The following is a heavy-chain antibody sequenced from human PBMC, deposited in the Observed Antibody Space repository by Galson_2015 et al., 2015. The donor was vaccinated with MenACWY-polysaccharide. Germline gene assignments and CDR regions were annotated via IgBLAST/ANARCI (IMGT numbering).Heavy chain of an antibody. Sequence: ETLSLTCTVSGGSISSYYWSWIRPPPGRGLEWIGYIYYSGSTNYNPSLKSRVTISVDTSKNQFSLKLSSVTAADTAVYYCASSPTTYYYDSSGYYGFYPWGQGTLVTVSS. D-gene: IGHD3-22*01. CDR1: GGSISSYY. J-gene: IGHJ5*02. V-gene: IGHV4-59*01. CDR2: IYYSGST. CDR3: ASSPTTYYYDSSGYYGFYP.